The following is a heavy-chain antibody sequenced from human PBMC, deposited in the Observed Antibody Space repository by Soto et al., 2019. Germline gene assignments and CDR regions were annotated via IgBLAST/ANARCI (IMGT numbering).Heavy chain of an antibody. CDR3: AHRRDHNYDLWSCYYCGFDV. Sequence: QITLRESGPTLVKPTQTLTLTCTFSGFSLTTSGVGVGWIRKPPGKALEWLALIYWNDDERYSPALESRLRIYKQSSANQVVLKMTDIDPADTATYICAHRRDHNYDLWSCYYCGFDVGGQGTMRNVSS. V-gene: IGHV2-5*01. CDR1: GFSLTTSGVG. CDR2: IYWNDDE. D-gene: IGHD3-3*01. J-gene: IGHJ3*01.